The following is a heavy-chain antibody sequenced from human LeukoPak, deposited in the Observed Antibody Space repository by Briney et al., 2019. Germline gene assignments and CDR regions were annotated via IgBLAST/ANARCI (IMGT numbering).Heavy chain of an antibody. CDR3: AGGRLVATSKAVAIDY. D-gene: IGHD5-12*01. Sequence: QPGGSLRLSCAASGFTVSSNYMSWVRQAPGKGLEWVSVIYSGGSTYYADSVKGRFTISRDNSKNTLYLQMNSLRVEDTAVYYCAGGRLVATSKAVAIDYWGQGTLVTVSS. J-gene: IGHJ4*02. CDR1: GFTVSSNY. CDR2: IYSGGST. V-gene: IGHV3-53*01.